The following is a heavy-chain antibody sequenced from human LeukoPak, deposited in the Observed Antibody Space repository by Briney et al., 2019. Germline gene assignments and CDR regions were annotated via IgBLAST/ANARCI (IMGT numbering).Heavy chain of an antibody. D-gene: IGHD3-3*01. Sequence: ASVKVSCKASGYTFTGYYMHWVRQAPGQGLEWMGWINPNSGGTNYAQKFQGWVTMTRDTSISTAYMELSRLRSDDTAVYYCARDGGYYDFWSGYYTGVPKPRGYFDYWGQGTLVTVSS. J-gene: IGHJ4*02. CDR2: INPNSGGT. CDR1: GYTFTGYY. CDR3: ARDGGYYDFWSGYYTGVPKPRGYFDY. V-gene: IGHV1-2*04.